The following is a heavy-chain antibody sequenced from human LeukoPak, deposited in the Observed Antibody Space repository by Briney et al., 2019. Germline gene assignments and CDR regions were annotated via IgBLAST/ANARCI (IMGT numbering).Heavy chain of an antibody. J-gene: IGHJ4*02. CDR1: EFTFSTYA. CDR2: ISYDGSNK. V-gene: IGHV3-30-3*01. Sequence: GGSLRLSCAASEFTFSTYAMHWVRQAPGKGLEWVAIISYDGSNKYYPESVKGRFTISRDNSKNTLYLQMNSLRTEDTAVYYCAKAKYNWNYDYWGQGTLVTVSS. D-gene: IGHD1-7*01. CDR3: AKAKYNWNYDY.